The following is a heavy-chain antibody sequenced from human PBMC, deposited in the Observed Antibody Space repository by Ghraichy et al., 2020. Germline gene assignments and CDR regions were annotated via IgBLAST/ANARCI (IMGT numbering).Heavy chain of an antibody. CDR2: ISSSSNTI. D-gene: IGHD2-15*01. V-gene: IGHV3-48*02. CDR3: ARGRCSGGNCYLLDY. CDR1: GFTFSSYN. Sequence: GGSLRLSCAASGFTFSSYNMNWVRQAPGKGLEWISDISSSSNTIYHADSVKGRFTISRDNAKNSLYLQMNSLRDEDTAVYYCARGRCSGGNCYLLDYWGQGTLVTVSS. J-gene: IGHJ4*02.